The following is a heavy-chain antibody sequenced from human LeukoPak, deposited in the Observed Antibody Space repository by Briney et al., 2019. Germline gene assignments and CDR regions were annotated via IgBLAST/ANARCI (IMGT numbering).Heavy chain of an antibody. CDR2: IYYSGST. CDR3: ARAKRGYSGYDSGLDFDY. Sequence: PSQTLSLTCTVSGGSISSGGYYWSWIRQHPGKGLEWIGYIYYSGSTYYNPSLKSRVTISVDTSKNQFSLKLSSVTAADTAVYYCARAKRGYSGYDSGLDFDYWGQGTLVTVSS. D-gene: IGHD5-12*01. V-gene: IGHV4-31*03. CDR1: GGSISSGGYY. J-gene: IGHJ4*02.